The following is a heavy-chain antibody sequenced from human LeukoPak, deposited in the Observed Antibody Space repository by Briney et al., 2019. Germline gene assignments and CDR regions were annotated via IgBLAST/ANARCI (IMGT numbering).Heavy chain of an antibody. V-gene: IGHV4-39*01. J-gene: IGHJ5*02. CDR1: GGSISNTLYY. D-gene: IGHD5-12*01. CDR2: IYYSGSN. CDR3: ARWGGIYVGWFDP. Sequence: PSETLSLTCTVSGGSISNTLYYWGWLRQPPGKGLEWIGSIYYSGSNYYNPSLKSRVTIFVDTSKTQFFLNLSSVTAADTAVYYCARWGGIYVGWFDPWGQGTLVTVSS.